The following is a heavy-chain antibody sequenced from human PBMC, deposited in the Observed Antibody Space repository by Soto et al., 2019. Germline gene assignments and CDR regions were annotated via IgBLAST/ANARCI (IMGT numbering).Heavy chain of an antibody. D-gene: IGHD3-22*01. Sequence: GASVKVSCKASGGTFSSYAISWVRQAPGQGLEWMGGIIPIFGTANYAQKFQGRVTITADESTSTAYMELSSLRSEDTAVYYCASPGGGYYPYNWFDPWGQGTLVTVSS. CDR3: ASPGGGYYPYNWFDP. CDR2: IIPIFGTA. J-gene: IGHJ5*02. CDR1: GGTFSSYA. V-gene: IGHV1-69*13.